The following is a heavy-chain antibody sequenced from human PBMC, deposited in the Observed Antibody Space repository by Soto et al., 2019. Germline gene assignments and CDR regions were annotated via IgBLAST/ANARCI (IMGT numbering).Heavy chain of an antibody. V-gene: IGHV3-30-3*01. CDR2: ISCDGSNK. D-gene: IGHD6-19*01. Sequence: GGSLRLSCAASGFTFSSYAMHWVRQAPGKGLEWVAVISCDGSNKYYADSVKGRFTISRDNSKNTLYLQMNSLRAEDTAVYYCARESSSFYYFDYWGQGTLVTVSS. CDR1: GFTFSSYA. CDR3: ARESSSFYYFDY. J-gene: IGHJ4*02.